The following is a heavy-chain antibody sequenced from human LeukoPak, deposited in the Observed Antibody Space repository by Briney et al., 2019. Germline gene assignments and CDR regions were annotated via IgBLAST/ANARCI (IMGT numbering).Heavy chain of an antibody. J-gene: IGHJ3*02. CDR3: AREAYYYDSSGYYRRRTHDAFDI. Sequence: ASVKVSCKASGYTFTGYYMHWVRQAPGQGLEWMGWINPNSGGTNYAQKFQGRVTMTRDTSISTAYVELSRLRSDDTAVYYCAREAYYYDSSGYYRRRTHDAFDIWGQGTMVTVSS. V-gene: IGHV1-2*02. CDR2: INPNSGGT. CDR1: GYTFTGYY. D-gene: IGHD3-22*01.